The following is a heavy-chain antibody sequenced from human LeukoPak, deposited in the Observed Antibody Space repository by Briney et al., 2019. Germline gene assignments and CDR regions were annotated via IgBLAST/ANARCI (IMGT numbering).Heavy chain of an antibody. D-gene: IGHD2-2*01. CDR2: IIPIFGTA. CDR3: ARDRGYCSSTSCLGGFDP. Sequence: GASVKVSCKASGYTFTGYYMHWVRQAPGQGLEWMGGIIPIFGTANYAQKFQGRVTITADESTSTAYMELSSLRSEDTAVYYCARDRGYCSSTSCLGGFDPWGQGTLVTVSS. CDR1: GYTFTGYY. V-gene: IGHV1-69*13. J-gene: IGHJ5*02.